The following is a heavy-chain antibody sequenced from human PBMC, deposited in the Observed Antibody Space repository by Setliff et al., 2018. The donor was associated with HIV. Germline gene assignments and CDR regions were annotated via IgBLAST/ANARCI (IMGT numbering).Heavy chain of an antibody. J-gene: IGHJ1*01. D-gene: IGHD6-19*01. CDR2: IHYSGRT. CDR1: GDSITNDDYY. V-gene: IGHV4-39*07. Sequence: PSETLSLTCTVSGDSITNDDYYWGWIRQPPGKGLEWIAIIHYSGRTYYDPSLKSRVTIFVDTSKNQFSLKLSSVTAADTAVYYCANFLNSGGWNPGYFEYWGQGTQVTVSS. CDR3: ANFLNSGGWNPGYFEY.